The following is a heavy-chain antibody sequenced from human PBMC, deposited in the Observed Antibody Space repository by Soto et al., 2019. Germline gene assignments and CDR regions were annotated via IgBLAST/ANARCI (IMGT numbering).Heavy chain of an antibody. CDR3: AKDPSGGREHYYYGMDV. CDR2: ISYDGSNK. D-gene: IGHD1-26*01. CDR1: GFTFSSYG. V-gene: IGHV3-30*18. Sequence: PGGSLRLSCAASGFTFSSYGMHWVRQAPGKGLEWVAVISYDGSNKYYADSVKGRFTISRDNSKNTLYLQMNSLRAEDTAVYYCAKDPSGGREHYYYGMDVWGQGTTVTVSS. J-gene: IGHJ6*02.